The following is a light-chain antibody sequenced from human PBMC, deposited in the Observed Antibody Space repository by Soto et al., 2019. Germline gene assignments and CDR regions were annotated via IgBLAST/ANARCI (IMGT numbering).Light chain of an antibody. CDR1: QSISSY. V-gene: IGKV1-5*03. J-gene: IGKJ1*01. CDR2: KTS. CDR3: QQYDTYWT. Sequence: DIQMTQSPSSLSASVGDGVTITCRASQSISSYLNWYQQKPGKAPKLLIYKTSSLQSGVPSRVSGSGSGTEFTLTISSLQPDDFATYYCQQYDTYWTFGQGTKVDI.